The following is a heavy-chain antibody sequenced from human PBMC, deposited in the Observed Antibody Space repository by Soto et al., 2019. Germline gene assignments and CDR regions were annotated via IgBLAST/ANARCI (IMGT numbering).Heavy chain of an antibody. CDR3: PGPRSSSGLPGNS. V-gene: IGHV1-18*01. CDR1: GYTFTSYG. J-gene: IGHJ4*02. D-gene: IGHD6-13*01. CDR2: ISAYNGNT. Sequence: QVQLVQSGAEVKKPGASVKVSCKASGYTFTSYGISWVRQAPGQGLEWMGWISAYNGNTNYAQKLQGRVTMTTDTPTTTAYRDRRGLGSDDPALYYCPGPRSSSGLPGNSWGQGPLVTVS.